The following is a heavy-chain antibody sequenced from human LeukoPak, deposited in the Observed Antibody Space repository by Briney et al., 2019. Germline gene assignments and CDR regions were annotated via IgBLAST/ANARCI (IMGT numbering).Heavy chain of an antibody. CDR1: GGSISSYY. D-gene: IGHD5-24*01. Sequence: SETLSLTCTVSGGSISSYYWSWIRQPPGKGLDWIGYIYYSGSTNYNPSLKSRVTISVDTSKNQFSLRLSSVTAADTAVYYCARMAYYYYYGMDVWGQGTTVTVSS. CDR2: IYYSGST. CDR3: ARMAYYYYYGMDV. J-gene: IGHJ6*02. V-gene: IGHV4-59*01.